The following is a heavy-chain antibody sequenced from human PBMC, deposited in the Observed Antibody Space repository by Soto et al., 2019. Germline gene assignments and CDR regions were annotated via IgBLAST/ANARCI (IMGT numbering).Heavy chain of an antibody. V-gene: IGHV4-30-4*01. Sequence: SETLSLTCTVSGGSIDNYEYYWTWIRQPPGQGLEWVGYIYYSGRTNYNPSINSRLTISLDTSKNQFSLRLTSVSAADTAMYYCARDRSNSPDYFDYWGQGTLVTVSS. CDR2: IYYSGRT. D-gene: IGHD6-6*01. CDR3: ARDRSNSPDYFDY. J-gene: IGHJ4*02. CDR1: GGSIDNYEYY.